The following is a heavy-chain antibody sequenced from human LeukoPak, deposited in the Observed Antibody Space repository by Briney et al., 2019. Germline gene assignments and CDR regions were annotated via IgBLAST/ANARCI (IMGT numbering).Heavy chain of an antibody. J-gene: IGHJ4*02. CDR3: AKSSYYDSRGYYREYYFDY. CDR2: ISYDGSNK. Sequence: PGGSLRLSCAASGFTFSSYAMHWVRQAPGKGLEWVAVISYDGSNKYYADSVKGRFTISRDNSKNTLYLQMNGLRAEDTAIYYCAKSSYYDSRGYYREYYFDYWGQGTLVTVSS. D-gene: IGHD3-22*01. V-gene: IGHV3-30-3*02. CDR1: GFTFSSYA.